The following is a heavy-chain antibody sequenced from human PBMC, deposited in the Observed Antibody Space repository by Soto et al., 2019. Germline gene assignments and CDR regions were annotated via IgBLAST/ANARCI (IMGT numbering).Heavy chain of an antibody. CDR1: GFTFSDYY. D-gene: IGHD6-19*01. CDR3: ARANDEPGGYSSGWYLDY. Sequence: LRLSCAASGFTFSDYYMSWIRQAPGKGLEWVSYISSSGSTIYYADSVKGRFTISRDNAKNSLYLQMNSLRAEDTAVYYCARANDEPGGYSSGWYLDYWGQGTLVTVSS. V-gene: IGHV3-11*01. J-gene: IGHJ4*02. CDR2: ISSSGSTI.